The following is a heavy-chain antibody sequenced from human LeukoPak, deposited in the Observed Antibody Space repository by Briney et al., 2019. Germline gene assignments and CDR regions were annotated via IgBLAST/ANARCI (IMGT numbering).Heavy chain of an antibody. Sequence: SETLSLTCTVSGGSISSYYWSWIRQPPGKGLEWFGYVSDSGTTNYNPSLKSRVTISVDTSKIQFSLKLSSVTAADTAVYYCAKVGNTLDAFDIWGQGTMVTVSS. CDR2: VSDSGTT. CDR3: AKVGNTLDAFDI. J-gene: IGHJ3*02. CDR1: GGSISSYY. V-gene: IGHV4-59*01. D-gene: IGHD2-2*02.